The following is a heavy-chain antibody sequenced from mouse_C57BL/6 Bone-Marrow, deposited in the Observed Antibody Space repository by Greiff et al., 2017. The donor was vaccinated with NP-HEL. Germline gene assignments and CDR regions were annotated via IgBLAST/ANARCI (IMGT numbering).Heavy chain of an antibody. CDR3: ARPLLGRGFYFDY. Sequence: EVKLVESGGGLVKPGGSLKLSCAASGFTFSDYGMHWVRQAPEKGLEWVAYISSGSSTIYYADTVKGRFTISRDNAKNTLFLQMTSLRSEDTAMYYCARPLLGRGFYFDYWGQGTTLTVSS. CDR1: GFTFSDYG. V-gene: IGHV5-17*01. CDR2: ISSGSSTI. J-gene: IGHJ2*01. D-gene: IGHD4-1*01.